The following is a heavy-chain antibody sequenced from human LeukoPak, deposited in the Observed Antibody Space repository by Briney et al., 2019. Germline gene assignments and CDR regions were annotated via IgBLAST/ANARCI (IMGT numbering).Heavy chain of an antibody. D-gene: IGHD2-2*01. V-gene: IGHV4-30-4*08. Sequence: PSETLSLTCTVSGGSISSGDYYWSWIRQPPGKGLEWIGYIYYSGSTYYNPSLKSRVTISVDTSKNQFSLKLSSVTAADTAVYYCARKRPAASNWFDPWGQGTLVTVSS. CDR2: IYYSGST. CDR3: ARKRPAASNWFDP. CDR1: GGSISSGDYY. J-gene: IGHJ5*02.